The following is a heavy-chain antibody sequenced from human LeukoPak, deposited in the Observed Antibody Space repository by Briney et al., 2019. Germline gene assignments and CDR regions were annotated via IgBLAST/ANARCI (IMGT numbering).Heavy chain of an antibody. CDR1: GFTFSSYE. CDR2: ISSSGSTI. CDR3: ASLDFNYDLWSGYSYFDY. V-gene: IGHV3-48*03. J-gene: IGHJ4*02. D-gene: IGHD3-3*01. Sequence: GGSLRLSCAASGFTFSSYEMNWVRQAPGKGLEWVSYISSSGSTIYYADSVKGRFTISRDNAKNSLYLQMNSLRAEDTAVYYCASLDFNYDLWSGYSYFDYWGQGTLVTVSS.